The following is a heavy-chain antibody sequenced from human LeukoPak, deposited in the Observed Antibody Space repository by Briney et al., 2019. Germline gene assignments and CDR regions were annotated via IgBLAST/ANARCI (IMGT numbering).Heavy chain of an antibody. D-gene: IGHD6-13*01. CDR3: ARPIAAAAMDV. V-gene: IGHV3-7*01. Sequence: GGSLRLSCAASGFSFSGYWMSWVRQAPGKGLEWVANIKPDGSERYYVDSVKGRFTISRHNAKNSLYLQMNSLRAEDTAVYYCARPIAAAAMDVWGQGTTVTVSS. CDR1: GFSFSGYW. CDR2: IKPDGSER. J-gene: IGHJ6*02.